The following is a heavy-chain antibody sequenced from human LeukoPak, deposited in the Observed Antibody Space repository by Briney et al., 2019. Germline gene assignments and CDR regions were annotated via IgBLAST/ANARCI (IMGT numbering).Heavy chain of an antibody. V-gene: IGHV4-59*12. CDR1: GGSISSYY. CDR2: IHYSGST. Sequence: SETLSLTCIVSGGSISSYYWSWIRQPPGKGLEWIGYIHYSGSTHYNPSLKSRVTISVDTSKNQFSLKLSSVTAADTAVYYCAREESGSDYDYWGQGTLVTVSS. D-gene: IGHD1-26*01. CDR3: AREESGSDYDY. J-gene: IGHJ4*02.